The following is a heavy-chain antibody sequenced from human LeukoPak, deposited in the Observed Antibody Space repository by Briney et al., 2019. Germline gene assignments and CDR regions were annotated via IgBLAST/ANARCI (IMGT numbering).Heavy chain of an antibody. CDR2: ISGSGDST. D-gene: IGHD2-21*02. Sequence: GGSLRLSCVASGFTLRSYVMNWVRETPGKGLEWVASISGSGDSTFYADSVKGRFSSPSNNSKNTLYLQVNGLRTEDTAVYYCAKDRLLNCRGDCYIFDYWGQGTVVTVSS. CDR1: GFTLRSYV. CDR3: AKDRLLNCRGDCYIFDY. V-gene: IGHV3-23*01. J-gene: IGHJ4*02.